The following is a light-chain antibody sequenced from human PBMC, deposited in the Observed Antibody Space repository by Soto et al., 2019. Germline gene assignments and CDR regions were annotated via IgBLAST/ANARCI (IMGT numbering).Light chain of an antibody. CDR2: SAS. J-gene: IGKJ1*01. Sequence: IQLTQSPSSLPASVRDRVTITCRASQDISSYLAWYQQKPGKAPKLLIFSASTLQSGVPSRFSVSGSGTDFTLTISSLQPEDSATYDCQQLNSYPWTFGQGTKVEIK. V-gene: IGKV1-9*01. CDR1: QDISSY. CDR3: QQLNSYPWT.